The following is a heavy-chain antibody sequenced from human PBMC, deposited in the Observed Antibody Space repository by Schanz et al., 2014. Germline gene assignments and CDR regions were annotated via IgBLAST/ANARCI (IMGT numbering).Heavy chain of an antibody. CDR2: ISSGGTTT. D-gene: IGHD1-1*01. V-gene: IGHV3-11*04. CDR3: AKDLDANYFDY. CDR1: GFIFSDYY. Sequence: QVQLVESGGGLVKPGGSLRLSCAASGFIFSDYYMAWIRQAPGKGPEYVSYISSGGTTTYHSDSVKGRFTISRDSAENSLYLQMNSLRAEDTAVYYCAKDLDANYFDYWGQGILVTVSS. J-gene: IGHJ4*02.